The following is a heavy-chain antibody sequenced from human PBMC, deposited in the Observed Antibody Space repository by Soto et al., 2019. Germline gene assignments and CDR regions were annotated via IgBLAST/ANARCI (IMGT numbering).Heavy chain of an antibody. J-gene: IGHJ6*02. CDR1: GFTFSSYA. CDR2: ISYDGSNK. V-gene: IGHV3-30-3*01. CDR3: ARDRRSWYGGGYGMDV. D-gene: IGHD6-13*01. Sequence: QVQLVESGGGVVQPGRSLRLSCAASGFTFSSYAMHWVRQAPGKGLEWVAVISYDGSNKYYADSVKGRFTISRDNSKITLYLQMNSLIAEDTAVYDFARDRRSWYGGGYGMDVWGQGTPVTVSS.